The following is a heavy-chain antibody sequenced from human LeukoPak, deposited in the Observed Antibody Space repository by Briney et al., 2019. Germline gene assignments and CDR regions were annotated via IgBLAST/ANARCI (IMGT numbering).Heavy chain of an antibody. CDR1: GYTFTSYA. CDR3: ARDLLANYDSSGYYYPSGGY. CDR2: INAGNGNT. V-gene: IGHV1-3*01. D-gene: IGHD3-22*01. J-gene: IGHJ4*02. Sequence: ASVKVSCKASGYTFTSYAMYWVRQAPGQGPEWMGWINAGNGNTEYSQNFQGRVTVTRDTSASTAYMELRSLRSDDTAVYYCARDLLANYDSSGYYYPSGGYWGQGTLVTVSS.